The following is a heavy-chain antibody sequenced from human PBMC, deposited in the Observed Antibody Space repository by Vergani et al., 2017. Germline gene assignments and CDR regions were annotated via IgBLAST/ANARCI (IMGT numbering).Heavy chain of an antibody. J-gene: IGHJ4*02. CDR2: IYTSGST. CDR3: ARRADY. CDR1: GGSISSYY. Sequence: QLQLQESGPGLVKPSETLSLTCTVSGGSISSYYWSWIRQPPGKGLEWIGYIYTSGSTNYNPSLKSRVTISVDTSKNQFSLKLSSVTAADTAVYYCARRADYWGQGTLVTVSS. V-gene: IGHV4-4*09.